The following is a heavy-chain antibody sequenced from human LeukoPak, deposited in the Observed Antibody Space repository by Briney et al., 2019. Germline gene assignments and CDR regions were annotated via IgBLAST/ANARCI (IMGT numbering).Heavy chain of an antibody. J-gene: IGHJ4*02. CDR2: INRGGGGT. CDR3: ARDRLAASWYAFYY. Sequence: AAVTVSRKASGYTFTSYYLHWVRQAPAQGLAWMGIINRGGGGTSYAQKFQGRVTMTRDTSTSTLYMELSSLTSEDTAVYYCARDRLAASWYAFYYWGEGTLVTVSS. V-gene: IGHV1-46*01. CDR1: GYTFTSYY. D-gene: IGHD6-13*01.